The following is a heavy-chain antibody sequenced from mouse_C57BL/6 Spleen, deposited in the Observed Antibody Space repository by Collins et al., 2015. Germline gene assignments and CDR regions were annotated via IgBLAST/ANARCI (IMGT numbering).Heavy chain of an antibody. CDR3: ARTPLYYGSSYDAY. Sequence: QVQLQQPGAELVKPGASVKLSCKASGYTFTSYWMHWVKQRPGQGLEWIGMIHPNSGSTNYNEKFKSKATLTVDKSSSTAYMQLSSLTSEDSAVYYCARTPLYYGSSYDAYWGQGTLVTVS. CDR1: GYTFTSYW. J-gene: IGHJ3*01. V-gene: IGHV1-64*01. D-gene: IGHD1-1*01. CDR2: IHPNSGST.